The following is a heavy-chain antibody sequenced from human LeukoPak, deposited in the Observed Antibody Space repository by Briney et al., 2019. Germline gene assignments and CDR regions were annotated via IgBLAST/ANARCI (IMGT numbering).Heavy chain of an antibody. CDR2: ISGSGGST. V-gene: IGHV3-23*01. Sequence: GGSLRLSCAASGFTFTTYDMSWVRQAPGKGLEWVSVISGSGGSTNYADSVKGRFTISRDNSKNTLYLQMSSLRAEDTAVYYCAKVKSYSTYYFDFWGQGTLVTVSS. CDR3: AKVKSYSTYYFDF. CDR1: GFTFTTYD. D-gene: IGHD6-13*01. J-gene: IGHJ4*02.